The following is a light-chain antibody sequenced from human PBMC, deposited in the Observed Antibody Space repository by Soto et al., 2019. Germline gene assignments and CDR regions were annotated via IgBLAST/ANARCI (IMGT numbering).Light chain of an antibody. V-gene: IGKV1-5*01. J-gene: IGKJ1*01. CDR3: QHYNSYSEA. CDR1: QSVSGW. CDR2: DAS. Sequence: IQMTQSPSTLAASVGDTVTVTCRASQSVSGWLDWYQQKPGEAPKLLIYDASALPRGVPSRFRGSGSGTEFTLTISSLQPDDFETYYCQHYNSYSEAFGQGTKVDIK.